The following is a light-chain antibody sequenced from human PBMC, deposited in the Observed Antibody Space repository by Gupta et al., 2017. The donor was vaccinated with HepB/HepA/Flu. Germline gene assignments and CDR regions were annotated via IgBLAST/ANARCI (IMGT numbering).Light chain of an antibody. CDR1: HIGDKS. J-gene: IGLJ2*01. V-gene: IGLV3-21*03. CDR2: DDR. Sequence: SSVLTQPPSVSVAPGNPARITCWGAHIGDKSVHWYQQKPGQAPVLVLYDDRDRTSGIPEGFSGSNYGTTATVTISRVEGGDEADYYCQVGDRNNDHVVFGGGTKLTVL. CDR3: QVGDRNNDHVV.